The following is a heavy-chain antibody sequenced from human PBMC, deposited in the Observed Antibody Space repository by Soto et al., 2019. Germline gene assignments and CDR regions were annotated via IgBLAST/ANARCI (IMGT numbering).Heavy chain of an antibody. Sequence: GGSLRLSCAASGFTFSDYYMSWIRQAPGKGLEWVSYISSSGSTIYYADSVKGRFTISRDNAKNSLYLQMNSLRAEDTAVYYCARSRLHYDSRDFDYWGQGTLVTVSS. CDR3: ARSRLHYDSRDFDY. CDR1: GFTFSDYY. D-gene: IGHD3-22*01. J-gene: IGHJ4*02. V-gene: IGHV3-11*01. CDR2: ISSSGSTI.